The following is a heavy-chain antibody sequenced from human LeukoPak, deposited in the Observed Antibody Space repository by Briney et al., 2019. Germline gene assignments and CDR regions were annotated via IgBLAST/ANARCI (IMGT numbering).Heavy chain of an antibody. J-gene: IGHJ5*02. Sequence: SETLSLTCTVSGGSISSYYWSWIRQPAGKGLEWIGRIYTSGSTNYNPSLKSRITISVDTSKNQFSLKLSSVTAADTAVYYCARDLYGSGSYSTNWFDPWGQGTLVTVSS. CDR2: IYTSGST. V-gene: IGHV4-4*07. CDR1: GGSISSYY. CDR3: ARDLYGSGSYSTNWFDP. D-gene: IGHD3-10*01.